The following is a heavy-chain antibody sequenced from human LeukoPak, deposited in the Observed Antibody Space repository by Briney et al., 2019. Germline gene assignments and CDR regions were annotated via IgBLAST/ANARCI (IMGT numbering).Heavy chain of an antibody. V-gene: IGHV3-21*01. CDR1: GFTFSNYN. D-gene: IGHD2-15*01. CDR3: ARDGGGGLDY. J-gene: IGHJ4*02. CDR2: ISISSNYI. Sequence: GGSLRLSCAASGFTFSNYNMNWVRQAPGKGLEWVACISISSNYIYYPYSLKGRFIFSRDNAKNSLYLQINSPRAEATAGYYCARDGGGGLDYWGRGTLVTVSS.